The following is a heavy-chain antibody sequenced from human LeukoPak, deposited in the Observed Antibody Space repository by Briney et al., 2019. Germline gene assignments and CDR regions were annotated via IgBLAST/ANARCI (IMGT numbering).Heavy chain of an antibody. CDR1: GGSVSSGGSY. V-gene: IGHV4-31*03. Sequence: SQTLSLTCSVSGGSVSSGGSYWSWIRQHPGKGLEWIGYIYYSGYTFYSPSLKSRVFISLDTSKNLFSLMFNSVAAADTAVYYCARGGFFGSGSLFDSWGQGTLVTVSS. J-gene: IGHJ4*02. CDR3: ARGGFFGSGSLFDS. D-gene: IGHD3-10*01. CDR2: IYYSGYT.